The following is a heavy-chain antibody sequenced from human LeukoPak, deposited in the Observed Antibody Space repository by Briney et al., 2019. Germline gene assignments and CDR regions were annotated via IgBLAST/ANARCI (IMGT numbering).Heavy chain of an antibody. D-gene: IGHD6-19*01. J-gene: IGHJ4*02. CDR3: ARHGERWLYYFDY. V-gene: IGHV4-30-4*01. CDR2: IYYSGST. CDR1: GGSISSGDYY. Sequence: SETLSLTCTVSGGSISSGDYYWSWIRQPPGKGLEWIGYIYYSGSTYYNPSLKSRVTISVDTSKNQFSLKLSSVTAADTAVFYCARHGERWLYYFDYWGQGTLVTVSS.